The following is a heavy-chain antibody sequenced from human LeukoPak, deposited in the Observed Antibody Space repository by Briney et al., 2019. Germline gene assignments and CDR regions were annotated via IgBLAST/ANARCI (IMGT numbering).Heavy chain of an antibody. CDR1: GFIFNTYV. CDR3: ARNMDTSGWYSFDS. V-gene: IGHV3-23*01. J-gene: IGHJ4*02. Sequence: SGGSLRLSCAASGFIFNTYVMNWVRQAPGKGLEWVSTIADSGRSTYYADSVKGRFTISRDNSKNMLYLQMNSPRAEDTALYCCARNMDTSGWYSFDSWGQGTLVTVSS. CDR2: IADSGRST. D-gene: IGHD6-19*01.